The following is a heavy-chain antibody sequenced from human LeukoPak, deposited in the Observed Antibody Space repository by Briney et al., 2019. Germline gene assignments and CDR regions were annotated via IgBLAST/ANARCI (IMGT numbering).Heavy chain of an antibody. Sequence: PGGSLRLSCAASGFRFNTYWMSWVRQAPGKGPEWVANINQDGDDKNYLGSVRGRFTITRDNAENSLQLQMNSLRVEDTAVYYCARDKQVGATYFDYWGQGSLVTVS. D-gene: IGHD1-26*01. CDR2: INQDGDDK. CDR3: ARDKQVGATYFDY. J-gene: IGHJ4*02. V-gene: IGHV3-7*01. CDR1: GFRFNTYW.